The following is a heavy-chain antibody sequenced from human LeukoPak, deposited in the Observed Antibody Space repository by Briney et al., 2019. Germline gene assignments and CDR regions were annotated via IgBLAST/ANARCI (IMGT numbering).Heavy chain of an antibody. CDR2: IYSGDST. Sequence: PGGSLRLSCAASGFTVSSNYMSWVRQAPGKGLEWVSIIYSGDSTNYADSVKGRFTISRDNSKNTLYLQMDSLRAEDTAVYFCARGEGSGWFSRKWFDPWGQGTLVTVSS. J-gene: IGHJ5*02. D-gene: IGHD6-19*01. CDR3: ARGEGSGWFSRKWFDP. CDR1: GFTVSSNY. V-gene: IGHV3-66*01.